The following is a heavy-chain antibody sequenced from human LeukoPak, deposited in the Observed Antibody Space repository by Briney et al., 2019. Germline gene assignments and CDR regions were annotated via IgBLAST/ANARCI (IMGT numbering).Heavy chain of an antibody. V-gene: IGHV4-59*08. Sequence: SETLSLTCTVSGGSISNYYWSWVRQPSGKGLEWIGYIYYSGSTTYNPSLKSRVTISVDTSKNQFSLKLSSVTAADTAVYYCARRTYFDLWGRGTLVTVSS. CDR1: GGSISNYY. J-gene: IGHJ2*01. CDR2: IYYSGST. CDR3: ARRTYFDL.